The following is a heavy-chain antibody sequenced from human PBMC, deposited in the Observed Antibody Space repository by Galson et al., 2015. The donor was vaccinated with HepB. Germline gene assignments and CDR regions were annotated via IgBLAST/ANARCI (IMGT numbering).Heavy chain of an antibody. CDR2: ISIYNGNT. Sequence: SVKVSCKASGYTFSRYAISWVRQAPGQGLEWMGWISIYNGNTKYAQKVQGRVTMTTDTSTSTACMELRSLRSDDTAVYYCARDPGIVGASAFDIWGQGTMVTVSS. V-gene: IGHV1-18*01. CDR3: ARDPGIVGASAFDI. CDR1: GYTFSRYA. J-gene: IGHJ3*02. D-gene: IGHD1-26*01.